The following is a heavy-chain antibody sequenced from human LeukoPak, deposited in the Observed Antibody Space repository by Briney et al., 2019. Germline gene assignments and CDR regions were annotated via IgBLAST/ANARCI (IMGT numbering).Heavy chain of an antibody. V-gene: IGHV4-31*03. CDR3: VSSRDGYNAAFNY. CDR1: GGSVSSGGYY. CDR2: IHYSGST. Sequence: SETLSLTCTVSGGSVSSGGYYWSWIRQHPGKGLEWIGNIHYSGSTYYNPSLKSRVTLSVDTSKNQLSLKLTSVTAADTAVYYCVSSRDGYNAAFNYWGQGTLVSVST. D-gene: IGHD5-24*01. J-gene: IGHJ4*02.